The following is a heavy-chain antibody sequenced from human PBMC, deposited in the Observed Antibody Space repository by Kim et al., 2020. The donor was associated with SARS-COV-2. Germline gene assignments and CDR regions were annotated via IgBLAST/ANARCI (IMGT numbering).Heavy chain of an antibody. D-gene: IGHD3-10*01. J-gene: IGHJ6*02. Sequence: GGSLRLSCAASGFTFSSYDMHWVRQATGKGLEWVSAIGTAGDTYYPGSVKGRFTISRENAKNSLYLQMNSLRAGDTAVYYCAGGIRGVRGPYYYYGMDVWGQGTTVTVSS. CDR2: IGTAGDT. CDR1: GFTFSSYD. V-gene: IGHV3-13*04. CDR3: AGGIRGVRGPYYYYGMDV.